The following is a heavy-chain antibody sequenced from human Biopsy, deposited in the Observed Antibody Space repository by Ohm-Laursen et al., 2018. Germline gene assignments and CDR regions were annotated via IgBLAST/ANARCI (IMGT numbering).Heavy chain of an antibody. CDR2: IYNSETT. CDR3: ARHPTGFWFDP. Sequence: PSQTLSLTCTVSGDSISTSTPYYWAWLRQPPGKGLEWIGSIYNSETTFYNPSLKSRVAISVDTSTNQFSLKVSSVTAADTALYYCARHPTGFWFDPWGHGTLVTVSS. CDR1: GDSISTSTPYY. V-gene: IGHV4-39*01. J-gene: IGHJ5*02.